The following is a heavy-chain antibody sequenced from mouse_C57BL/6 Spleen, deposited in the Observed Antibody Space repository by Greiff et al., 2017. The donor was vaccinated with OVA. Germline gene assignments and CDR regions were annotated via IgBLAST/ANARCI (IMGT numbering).Heavy chain of an antibody. J-gene: IGHJ2*01. Sequence: ELQLKQSGAELVRPGASVKLSCTASGFNIKDDYMHWVKQRPEQGLEWIGWIDPENGDTEYASKFQGKATITADTSSNTAYLQLSSLTSEDTAVYYCTRDYSNSYYFDYWGQGTTLTVSS. CDR3: TRDYSNSYYFDY. D-gene: IGHD2-5*01. CDR1: GFNIKDDY. CDR2: IDPENGDT. V-gene: IGHV14-4*01.